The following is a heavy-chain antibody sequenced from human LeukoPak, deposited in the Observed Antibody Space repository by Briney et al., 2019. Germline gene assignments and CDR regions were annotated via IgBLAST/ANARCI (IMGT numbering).Heavy chain of an antibody. V-gene: IGHV1-2*02. CDR3: ARVGRYCSSTSCYIAY. J-gene: IGHJ4*02. CDR1: GYTFTGYY. Sequence: ASVKVSCKASGYTFTGYYMHWVRQAPGQGLEWMGWINPNSGGTNYAQKFQGRVTMTRDTSISTAYKELSRLRSDDTAVYYCARVGRYCSSTSCYIAYWGQGTLVTVSS. CDR2: INPNSGGT. D-gene: IGHD2-2*02.